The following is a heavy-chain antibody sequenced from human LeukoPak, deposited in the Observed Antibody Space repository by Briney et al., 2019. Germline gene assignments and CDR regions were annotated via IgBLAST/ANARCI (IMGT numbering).Heavy chain of an antibody. J-gene: IGHJ4*02. CDR2: ISTTSGNI. Sequence: GGSLRLSCAASGFTFSSYEMNWVRQAPGKGLEWVAAISTTSGNIYYADSAKGRFTISRDNAKNSLYLQMSSLRVEDTALYYCARRAPSHDFDDWGQGTLVTVSS. CDR1: GFTFSSYE. CDR3: ARRAPSHDFDD. V-gene: IGHV3-21*01.